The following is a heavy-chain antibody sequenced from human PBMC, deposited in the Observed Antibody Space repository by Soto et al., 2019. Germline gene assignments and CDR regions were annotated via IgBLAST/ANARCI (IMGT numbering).Heavy chain of an antibody. J-gene: IGHJ5*02. Sequence: QVQLVQSGAEEKKPGASVKVSCKASGYTFTSYAMHWVRQAPGQRLEWMGWINAGNGNTKYSQKFQGRVTITRDTSASTAYMELSSLRSEDTAVYYCARGLIAQLWLEGWFDPWGQGTLVTVSS. CDR3: ARGLIAQLWLEGWFDP. CDR1: GYTFTSYA. CDR2: INAGNGNT. D-gene: IGHD5-18*01. V-gene: IGHV1-3*05.